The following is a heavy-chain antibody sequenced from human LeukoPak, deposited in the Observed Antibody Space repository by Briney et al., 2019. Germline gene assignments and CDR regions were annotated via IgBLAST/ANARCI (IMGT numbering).Heavy chain of an antibody. D-gene: IGHD2-2*01. J-gene: IGHJ6*03. CDR3: ARDPGYCSSTSCVYYYYMDV. Sequence: ASVKVSCKASGYTFTSYDINWVRQATGQGLEWMGGIIPIFGTANYAQKFQGRVTITTDESTSTAYMELSSLRSENTAVYYCARDPGYCSSTSCVYYYYMDVWGKGTTVTVSS. CDR2: IIPIFGTA. V-gene: IGHV1-69*05. CDR1: GYTFTSYD.